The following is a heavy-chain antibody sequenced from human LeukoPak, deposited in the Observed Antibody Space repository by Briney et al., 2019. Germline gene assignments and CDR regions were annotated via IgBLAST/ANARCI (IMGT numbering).Heavy chain of an antibody. Sequence: GGSLRLSCAASRFNFESQNMNWVRQAPGQGLDWVAYIETDGSRQYYADSVKGRFTITRDNSEKKMYLQMDSLRQDGTAVYYCVKNGWLDDWGQGTLVTVSS. CDR1: RFNFESQN. D-gene: IGHD2-8*01. CDR3: VKNGWLDD. CDR2: IETDGSRQ. V-gene: IGHV3-30*02. J-gene: IGHJ5*02.